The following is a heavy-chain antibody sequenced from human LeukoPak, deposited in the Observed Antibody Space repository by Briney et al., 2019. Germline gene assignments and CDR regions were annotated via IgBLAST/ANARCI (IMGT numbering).Heavy chain of an antibody. CDR1: GFTFSSYA. CDR3: ARDHYDSSGSADY. D-gene: IGHD3-22*01. CDR2: ISYDGSSK. Sequence: GRSLRLSCAASGFTFSSYAMHWVRQAPGKGLEWVAVISYDGSSKYYADSVKGRFTISRDNSKNTLYLQMNSLRAEDTAVYYCARDHYDSSGSADYWGQGTLVTVSS. V-gene: IGHV3-30-3*01. J-gene: IGHJ4*02.